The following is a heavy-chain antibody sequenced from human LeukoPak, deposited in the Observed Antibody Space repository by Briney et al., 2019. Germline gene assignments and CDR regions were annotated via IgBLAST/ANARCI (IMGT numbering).Heavy chain of an antibody. CDR2: ISSSSSYI. Sequence: GGSLRLSCAASGFTFSSYSMNWVRQAPGKGLEWVSSISSSSSYIYYADSVKGRFTISRDNAKNSLYLQMNSLRAEDTAVYYCARDPGAYYAFWSPREYYMDVWGKGTTVTVSS. V-gene: IGHV3-21*01. CDR1: GFTFSSYS. J-gene: IGHJ6*03. D-gene: IGHD3-3*01. CDR3: ARDPGAYYAFWSPREYYMDV.